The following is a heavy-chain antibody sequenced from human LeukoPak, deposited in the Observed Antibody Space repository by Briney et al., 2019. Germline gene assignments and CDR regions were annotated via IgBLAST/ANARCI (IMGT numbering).Heavy chain of an antibody. CDR2: IIPIFGKA. CDR1: GGTFRTSA. J-gene: IGHJ4*02. D-gene: IGHD1-26*01. V-gene: IGHV1-69*13. CDR3: ARGLVGATRTIDY. Sequence: ASVKVSCKASGGTFRTSAISWVRQAPGQGLEWMGGIIPIFGKANYAQKFQGRVTITADESTSTAYMELSRLRYEDTAVYYCARGLVGATRTIDYWGQGTLVTVSS.